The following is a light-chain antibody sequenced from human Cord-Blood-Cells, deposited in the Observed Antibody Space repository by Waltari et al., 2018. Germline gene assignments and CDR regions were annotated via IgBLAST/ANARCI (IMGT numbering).Light chain of an antibody. Sequence: QSALTQPASASWSPGPASTIPCTGTSSDVGSYNLVSWYQQHPGKAPKLMIYEGSKRPSGVSNRFSGSKSGNTASLTISGLQAEDEADYYCCSYAGSSTFVVFGGGTKLTVL. J-gene: IGLJ2*01. CDR3: CSYAGSSTFVV. V-gene: IGLV2-23*03. CDR2: EGS. CDR1: SSDVGSYNL.